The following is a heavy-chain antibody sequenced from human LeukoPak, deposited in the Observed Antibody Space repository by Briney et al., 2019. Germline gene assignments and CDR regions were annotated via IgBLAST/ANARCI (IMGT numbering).Heavy chain of an antibody. CDR2: LYHSGST. J-gene: IGHJ4*02. Sequence: SETLSLTCTVSGYSISSGYYWGWIRQPPGKGLEWIGSLYHSGSTYYNPSLRSRVTISVDTSKNQFSLKLRSVTAADTAVYYCARGTRVVGSSGYYYLGGYDYWGQGTLVTVSS. D-gene: IGHD3-22*01. V-gene: IGHV4-38-2*02. CDR3: ARGTRVVGSSGYYYLGGYDY. CDR1: GYSISSGYY.